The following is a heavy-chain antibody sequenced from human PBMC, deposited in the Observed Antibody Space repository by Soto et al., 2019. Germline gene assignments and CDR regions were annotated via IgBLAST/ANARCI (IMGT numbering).Heavy chain of an antibody. Sequence: SETLSLTCTVSGGSLSSYYWGWIRQPPGKGLEWIGYIYYSGSTNYNPSLKSRVTISVDTSKNQFSLKLSSVTAADTAVYYCARDLIAAAESTGYYYGMDVWGQGTTVTVSS. CDR3: ARDLIAAAESTGYYYGMDV. CDR1: GGSLSSYY. D-gene: IGHD6-13*01. V-gene: IGHV4-59*01. J-gene: IGHJ6*02. CDR2: IYYSGST.